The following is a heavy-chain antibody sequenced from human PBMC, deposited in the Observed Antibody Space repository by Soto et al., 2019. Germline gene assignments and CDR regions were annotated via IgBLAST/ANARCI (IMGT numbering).Heavy chain of an antibody. Sequence: QVQLQQWGAGLLKPSETLSLTCAVYGGSFSGYYWSWIRQPPGKGLEWIGEINHSGSTNYNPSLRSRVTLSVDTSKNQFSLKLSSVTAADTAVYYCARGPSLYGSGSYYTEYYFDYWGQGTLVTVSS. D-gene: IGHD3-10*01. J-gene: IGHJ4*02. V-gene: IGHV4-34*01. CDR2: INHSGST. CDR3: ARGPSLYGSGSYYTEYYFDY. CDR1: GGSFSGYY.